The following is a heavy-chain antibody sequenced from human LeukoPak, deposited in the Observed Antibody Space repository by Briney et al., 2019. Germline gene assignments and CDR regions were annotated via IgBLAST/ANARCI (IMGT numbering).Heavy chain of an antibody. CDR1: GFTFSDYY. D-gene: IGHD3-22*01. CDR3: ARDFLVSNYYDSSGYPYFAY. Sequence: GGSLRLSCAASGFTFSDYYMSWIRQAPGEGLEWVSYISSSGSTISYAASVKGRFTISRDNAKNSLYLQMNSLRAEDTAVYYCARDFLVSNYYDSSGYPYFAYWGQGTLVTVSS. CDR2: ISSSGSTI. J-gene: IGHJ4*02. V-gene: IGHV3-11*01.